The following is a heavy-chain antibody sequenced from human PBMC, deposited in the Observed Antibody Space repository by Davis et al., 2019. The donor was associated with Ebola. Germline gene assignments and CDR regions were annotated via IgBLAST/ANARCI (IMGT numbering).Heavy chain of an antibody. Sequence: ASVKVSCKASGYTFTGYYMHWVRQAPGQGLEWMGWINPNSGGTNYTQKFQGRVTMTRDTSISTACMELSRLRSDDTAVYYCARDVVTGTTASFDYWGQGTLVTVSS. CDR1: GYTFTGYY. D-gene: IGHD1-7*01. CDR3: ARDVVTGTTASFDY. J-gene: IGHJ4*02. CDR2: INPNSGGT. V-gene: IGHV1-2*02.